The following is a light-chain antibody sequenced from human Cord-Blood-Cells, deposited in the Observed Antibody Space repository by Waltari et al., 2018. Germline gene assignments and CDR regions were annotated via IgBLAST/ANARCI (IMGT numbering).Light chain of an antibody. CDR1: SPTIGAGYD. J-gene: IGLJ1*01. CDR2: GNS. V-gene: IGLV1-40*01. Sequence: QSVLTQPPSVSGATGQRVTISCTGSSPTIGAGYDVHWYQQLPGTAPKLLIYGNSNRPSGVPDRFSGSKSGTSASLAITGLQAEDEADYYCQSYDSSLSGSGVFGTGTKVTVL. CDR3: QSYDSSLSGSGV.